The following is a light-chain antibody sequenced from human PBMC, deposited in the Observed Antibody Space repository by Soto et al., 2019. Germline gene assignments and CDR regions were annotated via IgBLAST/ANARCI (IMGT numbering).Light chain of an antibody. CDR3: ATWDDSLDGYV. CDR1: SSNIGSNT. Sequence: QSVLTQPPSASGTPGQRVTISCSGSSSNIGSNTVNWYQQLPGTAPKLLIYSHNQRPSGVPDRFSVSKSGTSASLAISGLQSEDEADYYCATWDDSLDGYVFGTGTKADRP. V-gene: IGLV1-44*01. CDR2: SHN. J-gene: IGLJ1*01.